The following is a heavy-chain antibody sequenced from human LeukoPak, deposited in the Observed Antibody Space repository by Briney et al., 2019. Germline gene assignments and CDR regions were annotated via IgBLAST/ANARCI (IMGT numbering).Heavy chain of an antibody. J-gene: IGHJ4*02. V-gene: IGHV1-69*05. D-gene: IGHD6-13*01. Sequence: EASVKVSCKASGGTFSSYAISWVRQAPGQGLEWMGGIIPIFGTANYAQKFQGRVTITTDESTSTAYMELSSLRAEDTAVYYCAKSLAAAGRMYFDYWGQGNMVTVSS. CDR2: IIPIFGTA. CDR3: AKSLAAAGRMYFDY. CDR1: GGTFSSYA.